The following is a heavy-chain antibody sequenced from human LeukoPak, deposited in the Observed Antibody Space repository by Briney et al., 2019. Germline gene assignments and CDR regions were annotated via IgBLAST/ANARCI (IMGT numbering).Heavy chain of an antibody. CDR3: ARDNSLLYCSGGSCFYGDYAYFDY. D-gene: IGHD2-15*01. Sequence: HPGGSLRLSCAASGFTFSSYWMSWVRQAPGKGLEWVANIKQDGSEKYYVDSVKGRFTISRDKAKNSLYLQMNSLRAEDTAVYYCARDNSLLYCSGGSCFYGDYAYFDYWGQGTLVTVSS. CDR1: GFTFSSYW. CDR2: IKQDGSEK. V-gene: IGHV3-7*05. J-gene: IGHJ4*02.